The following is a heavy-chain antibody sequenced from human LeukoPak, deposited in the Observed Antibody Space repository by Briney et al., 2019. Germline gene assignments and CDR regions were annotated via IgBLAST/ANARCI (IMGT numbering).Heavy chain of an antibody. CDR1: GFTFSSYA. V-gene: IGHV3-23*01. CDR3: AKGTAMDLYYFDY. J-gene: IGHJ4*02. Sequence: GGSLRLSCAASGFTFSSYAMSWVRQAPGKGLEWVSAISGSGGSTYYADSVKGRFTISRDNSKNTLYPQMNSLRAEDTAVYYCAKGTAMDLYYFDYWGQGTLVTVSS. CDR2: ISGSGGST. D-gene: IGHD5-18*01.